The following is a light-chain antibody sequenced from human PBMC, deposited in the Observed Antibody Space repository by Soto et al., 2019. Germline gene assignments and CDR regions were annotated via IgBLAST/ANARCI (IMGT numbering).Light chain of an antibody. CDR1: SSDVGGYNY. CDR3: SSYAGSDNWVV. J-gene: IGLJ2*01. V-gene: IGLV2-8*01. Sequence: QSALTQPPSASGSPGQSVTISCTGTSSDVGGYNYVSWYQQHPGKAPKLMIFEVNKRPSGVPNRFSGSKSGNTASLTVSGLQAEDEADYYCSSYAGSDNWVVFGGGTKVTVL. CDR2: EVN.